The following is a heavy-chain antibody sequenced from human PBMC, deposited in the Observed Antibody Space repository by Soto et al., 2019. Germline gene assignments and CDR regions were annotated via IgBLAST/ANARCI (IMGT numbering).Heavy chain of an antibody. D-gene: IGHD1-26*01. J-gene: IGHJ4*02. CDR1: GFTFSSYA. CDR2: ISGSGGST. Sequence: PGGSLRLSCAASGFTFSSYAMSWVRQAPGKGLEWVSAISGSGGSTYYADSVKGRFTISRDNSKNTLYLQMNSLRAEDTAVYYCAKDPSPFSGLLSTWASDYWGQGTLVTVSS. V-gene: IGHV3-23*01. CDR3: AKDPSPFSGLLSTWASDY.